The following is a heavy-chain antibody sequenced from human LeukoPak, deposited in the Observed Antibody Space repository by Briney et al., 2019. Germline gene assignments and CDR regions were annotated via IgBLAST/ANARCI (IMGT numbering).Heavy chain of an antibody. Sequence: GASVKVSCKASVGTFSSYAISWVRQAPGQGLEWMGGIIPIFGTANYAQKLQGRVTITTDTSTSTAYMGLRSLRSDDTAVYYCARTSHYVDIAATIPYGIYYFDYWGQGTLVTVSS. CDR1: VGTFSSYA. D-gene: IGHD5-12*01. CDR3: ARTSHYVDIAATIPYGIYYFDY. V-gene: IGHV1-69*05. J-gene: IGHJ4*02. CDR2: IIPIFGTA.